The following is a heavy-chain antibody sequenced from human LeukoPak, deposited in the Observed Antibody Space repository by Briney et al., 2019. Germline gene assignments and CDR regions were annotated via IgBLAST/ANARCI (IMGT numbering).Heavy chain of an antibody. J-gene: IGHJ6*03. CDR3: ARAGPGSDYYYYYMDV. Sequence: GGSLRLSCAASGFTFSDYYMSWIRQAPGKGLEWVSYISSSGSTIYYADSVKGRFTISRDNAKNSLYLQMNSLRAEDTAVYYCARAGPGSDYYYYYMDVWGKGTTVTISS. CDR2: ISSSGSTI. V-gene: IGHV3-11*04. CDR1: GFTFSDYY.